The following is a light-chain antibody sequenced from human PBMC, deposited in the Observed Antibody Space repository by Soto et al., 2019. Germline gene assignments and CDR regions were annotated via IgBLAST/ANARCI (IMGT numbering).Light chain of an antibody. CDR2: GAS. CDR3: QQYGTSPPT. J-gene: IGKJ3*01. Sequence: EIVLTQSPGTLSLSPGERATPSCRASQSVIRNSLAGYQQQPGQAPRLPIYGASSRATDIPDRFSGSGSGTDFTLIVSRLEPEDFAVYFCQQYGTSPPTFGPGTKVDIK. CDR1: QSVIRNS. V-gene: IGKV3-20*01.